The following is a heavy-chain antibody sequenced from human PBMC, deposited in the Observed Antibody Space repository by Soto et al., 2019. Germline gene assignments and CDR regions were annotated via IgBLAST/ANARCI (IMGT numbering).Heavy chain of an antibody. CDR3: ARDPQPPDY. V-gene: IGHV1-18*01. CDR1: GYTFTDYS. J-gene: IGHJ4*02. CDR2: ISAYNGNT. Sequence: ASGKVSCKASGYTFTDYSLQWMRQAPGQGLEWMGWISAYNGNTNYAQKLQGRVTMTTDTSTSTAYMELRSLRSDDTAVYYCARDPQPPDYWGQGTLVTVSS.